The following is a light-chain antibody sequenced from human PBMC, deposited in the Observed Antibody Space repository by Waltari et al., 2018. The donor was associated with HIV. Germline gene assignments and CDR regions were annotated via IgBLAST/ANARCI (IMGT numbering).Light chain of an antibody. CDR3: SSYAGSSMSYA. CDR2: DVT. CDR1: SSDVGFYDY. V-gene: IGLV2-8*01. J-gene: IGLJ1*01. Sequence: QSALTQPPSASGSPGQSVTISCTGTSSDVGFYDYVSWYQLHPGKAPKLLIYDVTKRPSGVPDRFSGSKSGNTASLTVSGLQAEDEAHYYCSSYAGSSMSYAFGTGTKVTVL.